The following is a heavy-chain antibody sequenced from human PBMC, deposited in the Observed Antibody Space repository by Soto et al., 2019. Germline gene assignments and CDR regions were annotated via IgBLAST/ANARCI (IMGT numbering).Heavy chain of an antibody. CDR2: ISGSGAGT. Sequence: PGGSLRLSCTASGFTFSSSAMSWVRQAPGRGLEWVSGISGSGAGTYYADSVKGRFTISRDNSKNSLYLQMNSLRDEDTAVYYCARVPTYYFDYWGQGTLVTVSS. J-gene: IGHJ4*02. CDR1: GFTFSSSA. D-gene: IGHD3-16*01. CDR3: ARVPTYYFDY. V-gene: IGHV3-23*01.